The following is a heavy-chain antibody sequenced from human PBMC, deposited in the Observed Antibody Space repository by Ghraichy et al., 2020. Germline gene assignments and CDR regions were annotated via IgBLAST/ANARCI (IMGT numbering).Heavy chain of an antibody. CDR1: GFTFSSYA. V-gene: IGHV3-23*01. CDR3: AKVHYDILTGYYSPVAFDI. J-gene: IGHJ3*02. CDR2: ISGSGGST. Sequence: GGSLRLSCAASGFTFSSYAMSWVRQAPGKGLEWVSSISGSGGSTYYADSVKCRFTISRDNFNNTLYLQMNSLRAEYTVVYYCAKVHYDILTGYYSPVAFDIWGQGTMVTVSS. D-gene: IGHD3-9*01.